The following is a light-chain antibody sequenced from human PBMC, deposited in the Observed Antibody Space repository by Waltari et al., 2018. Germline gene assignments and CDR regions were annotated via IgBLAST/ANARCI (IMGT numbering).Light chain of an antibody. CDR1: QSISSW. Sequence: DIQMTQSPSTLSASVGDRVTITCRASQSISSWLAWYQQKPGKAPKLLIDKSSSLESGVPSRFSGSGSGTEFTLSISSLEPDDFATYYCQQYNSYSWTFGHGTKVKI. CDR3: QQYNSYSWT. V-gene: IGKV1-5*03. J-gene: IGKJ1*01. CDR2: KSS.